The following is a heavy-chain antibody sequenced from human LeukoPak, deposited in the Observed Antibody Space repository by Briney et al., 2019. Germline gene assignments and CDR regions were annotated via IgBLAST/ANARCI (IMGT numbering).Heavy chain of an antibody. J-gene: IGHJ6*03. CDR1: GFTFSSYS. D-gene: IGHD3-16*02. Sequence: GGSLRLSCAASGFTFSSYSMNWVRQAPGKGLEWVSSISSSSSYIYYADSVKGRFTISRDNAKNSLYLQMNSLRAEDTAVYYCARQYDYVWGSYRYYMDVWGKGTTVTVSS. V-gene: IGHV3-21*01. CDR3: ARQYDYVWGSYRYYMDV. CDR2: ISSSSSYI.